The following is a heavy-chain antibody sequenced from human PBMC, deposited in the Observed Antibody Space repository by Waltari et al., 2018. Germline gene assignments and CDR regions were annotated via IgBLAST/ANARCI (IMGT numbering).Heavy chain of an antibody. CDR3: ARDRGRGLYLDS. V-gene: IGHV4-4*02. CDR1: GGSMISNYC. J-gene: IGHJ4*02. CDR2: VDRSGRT. D-gene: IGHD2-15*01. Sequence: QLQLQESGPGLVKTSGTLSLTCVVSGGSMISNYCWSWVRQSPGKGLEWIGQVDRSGRTNYNPSVASRVIMSLDTSINHFSLSMLSATAADTAVYYCARDRGRGLYLDSCGRGTLVSVSP.